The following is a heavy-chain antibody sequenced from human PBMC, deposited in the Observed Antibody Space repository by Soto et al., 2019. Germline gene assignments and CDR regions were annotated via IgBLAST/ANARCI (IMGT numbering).Heavy chain of an antibody. J-gene: IGHJ6*02. V-gene: IGHV4-31*03. Sequence: SETLSLTCTVSGGSISSGGYYWSWIRQHPGKGLEWIGYIYYSGSTYYNPSLRSRVTISVDTSKNQFSLKLSSVTAADTAVYYCARASIAARDSSYYYYGMDVWGQGTTVTVSS. D-gene: IGHD6-6*01. CDR2: IYYSGST. CDR3: ARASIAARDSSYYYYGMDV. CDR1: GGSISSGGYY.